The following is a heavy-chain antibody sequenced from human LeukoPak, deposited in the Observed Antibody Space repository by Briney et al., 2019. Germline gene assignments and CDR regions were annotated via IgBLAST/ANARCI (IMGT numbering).Heavy chain of an antibody. Sequence: PSETLSLTCTVSGGSISGYYWSWIRQSPGKGLEWIGYIYYTGITAYNPSLGSRVTISVDRSNNQFSLRLTSVPAADTAVYYCARLHSSRAEEFDPWGQGTLVTVSS. CDR2: IYYTGIT. CDR3: ARLHSSRAEEFDP. J-gene: IGHJ5*02. V-gene: IGHV4-59*01. CDR1: GGSISGYY.